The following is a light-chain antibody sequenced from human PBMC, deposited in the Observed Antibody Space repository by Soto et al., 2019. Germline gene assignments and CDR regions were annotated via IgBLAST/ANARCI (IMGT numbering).Light chain of an antibody. J-gene: IGKJ1*01. Sequence: EKVLTQSPATLSLSPGERATLSCRASQSVSSYLAWYQQKPGQAPRLLIYDASNRATGIPARFSGSGSGTDFTLTISSLEPEDFAVYYCQQRSNWPPWTFGQGTKV. CDR3: QQRSNWPPWT. CDR1: QSVSSY. V-gene: IGKV3-11*01. CDR2: DAS.